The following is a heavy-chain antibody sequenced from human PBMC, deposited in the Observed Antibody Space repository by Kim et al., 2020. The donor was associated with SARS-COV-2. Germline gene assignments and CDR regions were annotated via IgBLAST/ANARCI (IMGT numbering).Heavy chain of an antibody. V-gene: IGHV3-9*01. J-gene: IGHJ4*02. D-gene: IGHD7-27*01. CDR1: GFTFGDYA. Sequence: GGSLRLSCAASGFTFGDYAMHWVRQAPGKGLEWVSGISWNSGSIGYADSVKGRFTISRDNAKNSMSLQMNSLRAEDTALYYCAKDMWGLGYFDYWGQGTLVTVPS. CDR3: AKDMWGLGYFDY. CDR2: ISWNSGSI.